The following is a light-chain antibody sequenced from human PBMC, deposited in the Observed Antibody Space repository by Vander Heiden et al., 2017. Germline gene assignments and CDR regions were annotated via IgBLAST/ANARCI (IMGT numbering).Light chain of an antibody. J-gene: IGKJ1*01. CDR3: QQYNDWPGT. CDR2: HAS. V-gene: IGKV3-15*01. CDR1: RSVRSN. Sequence: LVLTQSPATLSVSLGERATLSCRASRSVRSNVAWYQQKPGQAPSLLIYHASTRAASVPARFSGSGSETEFTLTISSLQSEDFAIYYCQQYNDWPGTFGQGTKLEI.